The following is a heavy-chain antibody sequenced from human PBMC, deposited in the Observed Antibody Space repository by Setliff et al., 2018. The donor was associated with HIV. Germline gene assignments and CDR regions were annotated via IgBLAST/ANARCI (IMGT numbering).Heavy chain of an antibody. V-gene: IGHV4-59*01. CDR1: GGSLSNYY. CDR2: VYFSGST. Sequence: SETLSLTCTVSGGSLSNYYWSWIRQSPGKGLVWVGYVYFSGSTEYNPSLRGRVTISVDTSKNQLSLKLTSVTAADTAVYYCVRGGYSGTWYYYYYMDVWGKGTTVTVSS. D-gene: IGHD6-13*01. CDR3: VRGGYSGTWYYYYYMDV. J-gene: IGHJ6*03.